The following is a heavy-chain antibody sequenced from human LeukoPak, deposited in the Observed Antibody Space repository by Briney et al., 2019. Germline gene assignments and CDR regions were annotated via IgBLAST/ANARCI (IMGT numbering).Heavy chain of an antibody. CDR3: ARDSPDSYGYIFDY. CDR1: GFTFSSYG. V-gene: IGHV3-30*19. Sequence: GRSLRLSCAASGFTFSSYGMHWVRQAPGKGLEWVAVIWYDGSNKYYADSVKGRFTISRDNSKNTLYLQMNSLRAEDTAVYYCARDSPDSYGYIFDYWGQGTLVTVSS. CDR2: IWYDGSNK. D-gene: IGHD5-18*01. J-gene: IGHJ4*02.